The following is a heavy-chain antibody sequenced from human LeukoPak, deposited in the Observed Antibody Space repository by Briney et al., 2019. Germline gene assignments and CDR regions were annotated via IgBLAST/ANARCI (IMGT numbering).Heavy chain of an antibody. CDR1: GFTFDDYA. CDR3: AKEVTIPAAGRKDYYYYGLDV. CDR2: ISWNSGSI. V-gene: IGHV3-9*01. Sequence: GRSLRLSCAASGFTFDDYAMHWVRQAPGKGLEWVSGISWNSGSIGYADSVKGRFTISRDNSKNTLYLQMDSLRAEDTAVYYCAKEVTIPAAGRKDYYYYGLDVWGQGTTVTVSS. D-gene: IGHD6-13*01. J-gene: IGHJ6*02.